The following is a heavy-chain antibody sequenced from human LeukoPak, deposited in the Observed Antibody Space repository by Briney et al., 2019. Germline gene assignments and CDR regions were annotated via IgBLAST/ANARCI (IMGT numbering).Heavy chain of an antibody. CDR2: IFYSGST. D-gene: IGHD3-10*01. CDR1: GGSISGYY. CDR3: ARVYYGRTYDYWYFDL. Sequence: PSETLSLTCTVSGGSISGYYWSWIRQPPGKGLEWIGYIFYSGSTSYNPSLKSRVTISVDTSKNQFSLKLSSVTAADTAVYFCARVYYGRTYDYWYFDLWGRGTLVTVSS. V-gene: IGHV4-59*01. J-gene: IGHJ2*01.